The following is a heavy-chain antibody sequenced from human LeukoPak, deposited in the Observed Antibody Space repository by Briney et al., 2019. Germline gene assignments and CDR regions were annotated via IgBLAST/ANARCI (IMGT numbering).Heavy chain of an antibody. Sequence: GGSLRLSCAASGFPFSSHSKNWVRQAPGKGLEWVSYISSSGSYIYYAASVKGPFTISRANAKNSLYLQMNSLRGEDTAVYYCARYLGRDGYNYDFDYWGQGTLVTVSS. V-gene: IGHV3-21*01. CDR2: ISSSGSYI. CDR3: ARYLGRDGYNYDFDY. J-gene: IGHJ4*02. CDR1: GFPFSSHS. D-gene: IGHD5-24*01.